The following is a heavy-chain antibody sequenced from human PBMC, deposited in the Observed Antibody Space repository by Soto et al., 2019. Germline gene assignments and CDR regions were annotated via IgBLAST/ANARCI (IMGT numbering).Heavy chain of an antibody. CDR2: IDVLDGA. Sequence: EVKILESGGDLVQPGGSLRLSCVVSGLSLTNYAIAWVRQAPGKGLECVSTIDVLDGAWYSDSVRGRLAISRDVSRNTVDLQMSSLRVEDTAIYFCSGWRAGGPVNLDHWGPGTLVTVSS. D-gene: IGHD2-15*01. CDR3: SGWRAGGPVNLDH. J-gene: IGHJ4*02. CDR1: GLSLTNYA. V-gene: IGHV3-23*05.